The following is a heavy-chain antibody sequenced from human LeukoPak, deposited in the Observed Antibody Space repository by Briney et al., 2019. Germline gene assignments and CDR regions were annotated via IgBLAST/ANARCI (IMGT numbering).Heavy chain of an antibody. CDR2: ISGSGGGT. J-gene: IGHJ4*02. D-gene: IGHD6-6*01. CDR1: GFTFNSYA. Sequence: PGGSLRLSCAASGFTFNSYAMSWVRQAPEKGLEWVATISGSGGGTYYADSVKGRFTISRDDSKNTLYLQMNSLRAEDTAVYYCARDKYSSSSYYFDYWGQGTLVTVSS. V-gene: IGHV3-23*01. CDR3: ARDKYSSSSYYFDY.